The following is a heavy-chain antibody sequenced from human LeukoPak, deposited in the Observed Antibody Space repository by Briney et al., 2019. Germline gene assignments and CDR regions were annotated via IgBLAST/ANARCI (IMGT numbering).Heavy chain of an antibody. D-gene: IGHD2-8*01. V-gene: IGHV3-7*01. CDR1: RFNFNSFW. J-gene: IGHJ4*02. CDR3: ARTAGVSDY. Sequence: GGSLRLSCADSRFNFNSFWMSWVRQAPPKGPEWVANIKQDGSEKCFVDSVKGRFTISRDNAKISLYLQMNSLRADDTAVYYCARTAGVSDYWGQGTLVTVSS. CDR2: IKQDGSEK.